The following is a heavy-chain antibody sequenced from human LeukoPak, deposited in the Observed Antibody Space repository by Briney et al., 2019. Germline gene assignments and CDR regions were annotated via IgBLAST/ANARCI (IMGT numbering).Heavy chain of an antibody. CDR2: IYGSEST. V-gene: IGHV4-38-2*01. CDR1: GYPLGRNYF. D-gene: IGHD4-23*01. CDR3: ARYDSRGSASTRFDS. J-gene: IGHJ5*01. Sequence: SETLSLTCAVSGYPLGRNYFWGWVRQPPGKRLEWIGRIYGSESTAYNPSLMNRVTISVDTSRNHLSLQLTSATAADTAVYYCARYDSRGSASTRFDSWGQGILVTISS.